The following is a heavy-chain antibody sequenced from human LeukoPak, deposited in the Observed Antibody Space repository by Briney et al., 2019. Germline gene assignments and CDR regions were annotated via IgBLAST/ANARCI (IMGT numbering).Heavy chain of an antibody. D-gene: IGHD1-1*01. CDR1: GGSISPYY. Sequence: SETLSLTCTVSGGSISPYYWSWIRQTPGKGLECIGYILYSGTTTNYNPSLKSPFTISVDTSKNQFSLKLSSVTAADTAVYYCARVGDWNDLVYWGQGTLVSVSS. V-gene: IGHV4-59*01. J-gene: IGHJ4*02. CDR2: ILYSGTTT. CDR3: ARVGDWNDLVY.